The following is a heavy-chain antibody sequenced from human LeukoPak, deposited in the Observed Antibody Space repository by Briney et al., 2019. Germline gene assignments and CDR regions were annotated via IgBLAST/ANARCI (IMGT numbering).Heavy chain of an antibody. D-gene: IGHD2-2*01. CDR2: SSYDGNT. J-gene: IGHJ4*02. V-gene: IGHV1-18*01. CDR3: ARDSLIPPARSLDY. Sequence: ASVKVSCEASGYIFTSYGISWVRQAPGQGLEWMGWSSYDGNTNYAQNLQGRVTMTTDTSTSTAYMELRSLRSDDTAVYYCARDSLIPPARSLDYWGQGTLVTVSS. CDR1: GYIFTSYG.